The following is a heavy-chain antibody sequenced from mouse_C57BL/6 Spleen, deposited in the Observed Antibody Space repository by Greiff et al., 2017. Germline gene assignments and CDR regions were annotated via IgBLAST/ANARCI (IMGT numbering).Heavy chain of an antibody. CDR1: GFTFTDYY. CDR2: IRNKANGYTT. D-gene: IGHD3-1*01. J-gene: IGHJ3*01. V-gene: IGHV7-3*01. CDR3: ARSLGEGFAY. Sequence: EVKLEESGGGLVQPGGSLSLSCAASGFTFTDYYMSWVRQPPGKALEWLGFIRNKANGYTTEYSASVKGRFTISRDNSQSILYLQMNALRAEDSATYYCARSLGEGFAYWGQGTLVTVSA.